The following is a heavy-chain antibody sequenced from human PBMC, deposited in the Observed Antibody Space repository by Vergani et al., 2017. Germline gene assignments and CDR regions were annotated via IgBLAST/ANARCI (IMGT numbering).Heavy chain of an antibody. J-gene: IGHJ4*02. D-gene: IGHD5-12*01. CDR3: ARGVSGYDYFDY. V-gene: IGHV3-30*03. CDR1: GFTFSSYG. Sequence: QVQLVESGGGVVQPGRSLRLSCAASGFTFSSYGMHWVRQAPGKGLEWVAVISYDGSNKYYADSVKGRFTISRDNSKNTLYLQMNSLRAEDTAVYYCARGVSGYDYFDYWGQGTLVTVSS. CDR2: ISYDGSNK.